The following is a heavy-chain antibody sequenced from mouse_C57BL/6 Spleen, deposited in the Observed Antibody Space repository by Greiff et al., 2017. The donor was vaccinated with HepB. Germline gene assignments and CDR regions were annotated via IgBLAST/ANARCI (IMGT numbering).Heavy chain of an antibody. CDR3: ARFPHYYGSSYYYFDY. CDR2: INPNNGGT. J-gene: IGHJ2*01. CDR1: GYTFTDYN. D-gene: IGHD1-1*01. Sequence: VQLQQSGPELVKPGASVKIPCKASGYTFTDYNMDWVKQSHGKSLEWIGDINPNNGGTIYNQKFKGKATLTVDKSSSTAYMELRSLTSEDTAVYYCARFPHYYGSSYYYFDYWGQGTTLTVSS. V-gene: IGHV1-18*01.